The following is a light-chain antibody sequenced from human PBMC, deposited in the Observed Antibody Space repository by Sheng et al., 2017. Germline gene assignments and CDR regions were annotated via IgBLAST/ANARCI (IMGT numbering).Light chain of an antibody. V-gene: IGKV3-15*01. J-gene: IGKJ1*01. Sequence: ETVMTQSPATLSVSPGERATLSCRASQSVSSNLAWYQQKPGQAPRLLIYGASTRATGIPARFSGSGSGTEFTLTISSLQSEDFAVYYCQNYKSAPLTFGQGTRVEI. CDR3: QNYKSAPLT. CDR2: GAS. CDR1: QSVSSN.